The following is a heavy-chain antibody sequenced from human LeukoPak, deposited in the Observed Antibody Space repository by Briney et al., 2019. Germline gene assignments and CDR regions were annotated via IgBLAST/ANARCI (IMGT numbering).Heavy chain of an antibody. CDR1: GYTFTSYG. Sequence: GASVKVSCKASGYTFTSYGISWVRQAPGQGLEWMGWISAYNGNTNYAQKLQGRVTMTSDTSTSTGYMELRSLRSDDTVVYFCARVVYSGYDQGSFFDYWGQGTLVTVSS. CDR2: ISAYNGNT. V-gene: IGHV1-18*01. CDR3: ARVVYSGYDQGSFFDY. D-gene: IGHD5-12*01. J-gene: IGHJ4*02.